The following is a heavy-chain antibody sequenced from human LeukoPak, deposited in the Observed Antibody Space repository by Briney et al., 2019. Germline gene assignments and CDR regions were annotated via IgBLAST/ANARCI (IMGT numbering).Heavy chain of an antibody. CDR2: IYYSGST. V-gene: IGHV4-59*08. CDR1: GGSISSYY. D-gene: IGHD3-10*01. J-gene: IGHJ4*02. Sequence: PSETLSLTCTVSGGSISSYYWSWIRQPPGKGLEWIGYIYYSGSTNYNPSLKSRVTISVDTSKNQFSLKLSSVTAADTAVYYCARGPVRGVIMRSYFDYWGQGTLVTVSS. CDR3: ARGPVRGVIMRSYFDY.